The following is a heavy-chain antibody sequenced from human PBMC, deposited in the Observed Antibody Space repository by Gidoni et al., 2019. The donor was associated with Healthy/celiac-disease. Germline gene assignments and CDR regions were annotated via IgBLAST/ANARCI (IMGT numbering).Heavy chain of an antibody. CDR2: ISYSGST. J-gene: IGHJ5*02. CDR3: ASSDQWSWFDP. V-gene: IGHV4-31*03. CDR1: GGSISSGGYY. Sequence: QVQLQESGPGLVKPSPTLSLTGTVSGGSISSGGYYWRWSRQHPGKGLEWIGDISYSGSTYYNPALKSRVTRSVDTSKNQFSLKLSSVTAADTAGYYCASSDQWSWFDPWGQGTLVTVSS. D-gene: IGHD2-15*01.